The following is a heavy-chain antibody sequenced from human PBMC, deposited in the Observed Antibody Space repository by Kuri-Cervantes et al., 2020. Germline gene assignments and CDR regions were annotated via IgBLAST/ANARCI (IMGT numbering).Heavy chain of an antibody. J-gene: IGHJ4*02. CDR1: GYSISSGYY. CDR3: ARENYYDSSGYYSFDY. Sequence: GSLRLSCAVSGYSISSGYYWGWIRQSPGKGLEWIGSIYHGETTYYNPPLKSRVTISVDTSKNQFSLNLSSVTAADTAVYYCARENYYDSSGYYSFDYWGQGTLVTVSS. V-gene: IGHV4-38-2*02. CDR2: IYHGETT. D-gene: IGHD3-22*01.